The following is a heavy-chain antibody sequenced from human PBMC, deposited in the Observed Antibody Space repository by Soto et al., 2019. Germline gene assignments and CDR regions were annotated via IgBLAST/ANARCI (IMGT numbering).Heavy chain of an antibody. D-gene: IGHD3-22*01. CDR1: GYSFAVYW. V-gene: IGHV5-10-1*01. Sequence: GESLKISCNGSGYSFAVYWITWVRQKPGKGLEWMGRIGPSDSQTYYSPSFRGHVTISATKSITTVFLQWSSLRASDTAMYYCARQIYDSDTGPNFQYYFDSWGQGTPVTVSS. CDR3: ARQIYDSDTGPNFQYYFDS. CDR2: IGPSDSQT. J-gene: IGHJ4*02.